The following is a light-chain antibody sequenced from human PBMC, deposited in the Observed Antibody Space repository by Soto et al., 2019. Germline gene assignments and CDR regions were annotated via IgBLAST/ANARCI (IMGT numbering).Light chain of an antibody. CDR1: QNISSNY. Sequence: ENVLTQSPGTLSLSPGQRATLSCRASQNISSNYLAWHQQKPGQAPRLLIYGASSRAPGIPDRFSGGGSGTDFTLTISRLEPDDLAVYHCHQYGSSVRAFGQGTKVDIK. CDR2: GAS. CDR3: HQYGSSVRA. J-gene: IGKJ1*01. V-gene: IGKV3-20*01.